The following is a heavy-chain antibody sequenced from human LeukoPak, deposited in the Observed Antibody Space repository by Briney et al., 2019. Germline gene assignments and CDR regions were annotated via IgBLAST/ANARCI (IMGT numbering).Heavy chain of an antibody. D-gene: IGHD3-10*01. CDR3: ARDGGEGLWFGELLDP. CDR2: ISYDGSNK. J-gene: IGHJ5*02. Sequence: GRSLRLSCAASGFTFSSYAMHWVRQAPGKGLEWVAVISYDGSNKYYADSVKGRFTISRDNSKNTLYLQMNSLRAEDTAVYYCARDGGEGLWFGELLDPWGQGTLVTASS. V-gene: IGHV3-30*04. CDR1: GFTFSSYA.